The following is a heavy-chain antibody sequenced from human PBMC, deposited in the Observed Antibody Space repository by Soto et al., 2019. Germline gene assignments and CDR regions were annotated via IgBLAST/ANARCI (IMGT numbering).Heavy chain of an antibody. D-gene: IGHD4-17*01. J-gene: IGHJ4*02. CDR1: GFTFSSYA. Sequence: QVQLVESGGGVVQPGRSLRLSCAASGFTFSSYAMHWVHQAPGKGLEWVAVISYDGSNKYYADSVKGRFTISRDNSKNTLYLQMNSLRAEDTAVYYCARDSDYGPPLAYWGQGTLVTVSS. V-gene: IGHV3-30-3*01. CDR2: ISYDGSNK. CDR3: ARDSDYGPPLAY.